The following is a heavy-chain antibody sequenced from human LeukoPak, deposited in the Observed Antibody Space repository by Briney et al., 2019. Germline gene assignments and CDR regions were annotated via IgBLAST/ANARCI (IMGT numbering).Heavy chain of an antibody. CDR2: ISSSSSSTI. D-gene: IGHD5-12*01. V-gene: IGHV3-48*01. Sequence: GGSLRLSCAASGFTFSSYNMNWVRQAPGKGLEWVSYISSSSSSTIYYADSAKGRFTISRDNAKNSLYLQMSSLRAEDTALYYCARADRGYSGYAGLYWGQGTLVTVSS. CDR1: GFTFSSYN. J-gene: IGHJ4*02. CDR3: ARADRGYSGYAGLY.